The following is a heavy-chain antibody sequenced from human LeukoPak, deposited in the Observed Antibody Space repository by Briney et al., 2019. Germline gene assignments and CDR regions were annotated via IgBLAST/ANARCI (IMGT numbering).Heavy chain of an antibody. V-gene: IGHV3-66*01. CDR1: GFSISDNF. CDR3: ARDTDYYGSGRQGYFDH. D-gene: IGHD3-10*01. J-gene: IGHJ1*01. Sequence: GGSLRLSCAVSGFSISDNFMGWVRQTPGKGLEWVSLIFCGGETYSADSVKGRFAISKDNSKNTLHLQMNSLRVEDTAMYYCARDTDYYGSGRQGYFDHWGQGTLVTVSS. CDR2: IFCGGET.